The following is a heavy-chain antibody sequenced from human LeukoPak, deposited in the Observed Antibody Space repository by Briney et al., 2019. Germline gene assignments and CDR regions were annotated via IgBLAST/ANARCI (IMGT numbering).Heavy chain of an antibody. V-gene: IGHV4-31*03. CDR3: ARLESNYDSSGPPGDY. J-gene: IGHJ4*02. CDR1: GGSISGGGYY. D-gene: IGHD3-22*01. CDR2: IYYSGST. Sequence: PSQTLSLTCTVSGGSISGGGYYWSWIRQHPGKGLEWIGYIYYSGSTYYNPSLKSRVTISVDTSKNQFSLKLSSVTAADTAVYYCARLESNYDSSGPPGDYWGQGTLVTVSS.